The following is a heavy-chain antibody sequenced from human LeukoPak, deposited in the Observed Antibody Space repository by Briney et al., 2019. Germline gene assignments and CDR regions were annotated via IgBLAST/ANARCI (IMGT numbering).Heavy chain of an antibody. CDR2: ISDTAGDS. D-gene: IGHD6-6*01. CDR3: AKRIQYSSSSAYFDY. CDR1: GFAFSGYA. Sequence: GGSLRLSCAASGFAFSGYAMSWVRQAPRKGLEWVSAISDTAGDSYYADSVKGRFSISRDNSKNTLYLQMNSLRAEDTAIYYCAKRIQYSSSSAYFDYWGQGTLVTVSS. V-gene: IGHV3-23*01. J-gene: IGHJ4*02.